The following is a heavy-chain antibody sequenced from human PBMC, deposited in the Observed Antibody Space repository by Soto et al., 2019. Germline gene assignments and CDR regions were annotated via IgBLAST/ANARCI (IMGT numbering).Heavy chain of an antibody. CDR2: ISSSSYI. V-gene: IGHV3-21*01. J-gene: IGHJ3*02. CDR3: ARDSRPPCNLGYCSGGPNTIDAFDI. CDR1: GFTFSSYS. D-gene: IGHD2-15*01. Sequence: GGSLRLSCAASGFTFSSYSMNWVRQAPGKGLEWVSSISSSSYIYYADSVKGRFTISRDNAKNSLYLQMNSLRAEDTAVYYCARDSRPPCNLGYCSGGPNTIDAFDIWGQGTTVTVSS.